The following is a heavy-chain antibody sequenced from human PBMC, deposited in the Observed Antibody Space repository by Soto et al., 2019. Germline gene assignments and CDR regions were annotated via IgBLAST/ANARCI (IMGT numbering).Heavy chain of an antibody. J-gene: IGHJ4*02. D-gene: IGHD6-19*01. CDR2: IYYSGST. Sequence: PSETLSLTCTVSGGSSSSSSYYWGWIRQPPGKGLEWIGSIYYSGSTYYNPSLKSRVTISVDTSKNQFSLKLSSVTATDTAVYYCARPGSSSGWYYFDYWGQGNLVTVS. V-gene: IGHV4-39*01. CDR3: ARPGSSSGWYYFDY. CDR1: GGSSSSSSYY.